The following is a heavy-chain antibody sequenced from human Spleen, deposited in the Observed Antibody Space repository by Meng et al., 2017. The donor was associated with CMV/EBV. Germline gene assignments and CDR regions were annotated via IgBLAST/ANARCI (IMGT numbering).Heavy chain of an antibody. CDR1: GFTSDDYG. V-gene: IGHV3-20*03. Sequence: SGFTSDDYGRSWVRQAPGKGREWVADIDWNAGHTRYADSVKGRFTISRDNAKNYLYLQRNSLRADDTAFYYCARDIAVAGDFRHFDYWGQGSLVTVSS. CDR2: IDWNAGHT. CDR3: ARDIAVAGDFRHFDY. J-gene: IGHJ4*02. D-gene: IGHD6-19*01.